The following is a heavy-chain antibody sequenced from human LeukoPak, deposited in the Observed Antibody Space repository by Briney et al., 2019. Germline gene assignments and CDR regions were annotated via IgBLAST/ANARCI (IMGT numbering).Heavy chain of an antibody. CDR1: GVSTTSSNHF. CDR2: IYYSGRP. CDR3: ASAGARYSDTGGLYAFDF. D-gene: IGHD2-8*02. J-gene: IGHJ3*01. V-gene: IGHV4-39*01. Sequence: PSETLSLTCTVSGVSTTSSNHFWGWIRQHPGMGLEWIGTIYYSGRPFHNPSLKSRVTISVDASKNQFSLQLNSVAAADTAVYYCASAGARYSDTGGLYAFDFWGRGTMVTVSS.